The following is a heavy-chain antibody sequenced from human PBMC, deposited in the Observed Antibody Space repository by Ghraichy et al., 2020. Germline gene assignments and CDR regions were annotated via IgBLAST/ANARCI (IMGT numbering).Heavy chain of an antibody. D-gene: IGHD3-22*01. J-gene: IGHJ6*02. CDR1: GFTFSSYA. CDR2: ISGSGGST. V-gene: IGHV3-23*01. CDR3: AKDLGDSSGYYYYYYGMDV. Sequence: GGSLRLSCAASGFTFSSYAMSWVRQAPGKGLEWVSAISGSGGSTYYADSVKGRFTISRDNSKNTLYLQMNSLRAEDTAVYYCAKDLGDSSGYYYYYYGMDVWGQGTTVTVSS.